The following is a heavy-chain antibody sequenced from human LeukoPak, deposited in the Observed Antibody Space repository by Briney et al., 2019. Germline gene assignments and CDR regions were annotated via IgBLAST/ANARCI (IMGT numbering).Heavy chain of an antibody. CDR3: AKDPIFSGSYGVFDS. CDR1: GFTFSSCA. Sequence: GGSLRLSCAASGFTFSSCAMSWVRQAPGKGLEWVSTIIDSGNSIYYADSVEGRFTISRDNSKDTLYLQMDSLRAGDTAVYYCAKDPIFSGSYGVFDSWGQGTLVTVSS. D-gene: IGHD1-26*01. V-gene: IGHV3-23*01. J-gene: IGHJ4*02. CDR2: IIDSGNSI.